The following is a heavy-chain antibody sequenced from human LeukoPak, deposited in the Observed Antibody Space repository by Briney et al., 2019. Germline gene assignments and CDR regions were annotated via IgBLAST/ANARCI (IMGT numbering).Heavy chain of an antibody. Sequence: GGSLRLSCAASGFTFSTYAMSWVRQAPGKGLEWVSAISGSGVSTYYADSVKGRFTISRDNSKSTLYLQMNSLRAEDTAVYYCAKHQAGYSYGLYYFDYWGQGTLVTVSS. CDR3: AKHQAGYSYGLYYFDY. V-gene: IGHV3-23*01. CDR2: ISGSGVST. CDR1: GFTFSTYA. J-gene: IGHJ4*02. D-gene: IGHD5-18*01.